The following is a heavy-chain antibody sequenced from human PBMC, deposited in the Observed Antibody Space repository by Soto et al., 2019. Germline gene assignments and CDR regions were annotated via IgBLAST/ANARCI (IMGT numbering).Heavy chain of an antibody. D-gene: IGHD3-22*01. Sequence: GGSLRLSCAASGFTFSSYAMSWVRQAPGKGLEWVSAISGSGGSTYYADSVKGRFTISRDNSKNTLYLQMNSLRAEDTAVYYCAKDLAYYYDSSGLPWGQGTLVTVSS. V-gene: IGHV3-23*01. CDR3: AKDLAYYYDSSGLP. CDR2: ISGSGGST. CDR1: GFTFSSYA. J-gene: IGHJ5*02.